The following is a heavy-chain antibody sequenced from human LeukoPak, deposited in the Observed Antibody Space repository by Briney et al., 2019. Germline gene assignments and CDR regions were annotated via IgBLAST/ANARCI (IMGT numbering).Heavy chain of an antibody. CDR1: GFSLSTSGVG. D-gene: IGHD1-1*01. Sequence: SGPTLVKPTQTLTLTCTFSGFSLSTSGVGVGWIRQPPGKALEWLAVIYWNDNNYYSPSLKSRLTITKDTSKNQVVLTMTNMDPVNTATYYCAHRLLEIGFDYWGQGTLVTVSS. CDR2: IYWNDNN. V-gene: IGHV2-5*01. J-gene: IGHJ4*02. CDR3: AHRLLEIGFDY.